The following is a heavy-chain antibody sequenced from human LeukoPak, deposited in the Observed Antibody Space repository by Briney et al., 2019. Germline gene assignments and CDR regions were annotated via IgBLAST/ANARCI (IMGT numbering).Heavy chain of an antibody. Sequence: GASVKVSCKASGGTFSSYAISWVRQAPGQGLEWMGRIIPILGIANYAQKFQGRVTITADKSTSTAYMELSSLRSEDTAVYYRARDSIYYGSGMNWFDPWGQGTLVTVSS. D-gene: IGHD3-10*01. CDR3: ARDSIYYGSGMNWFDP. V-gene: IGHV1-69*04. CDR2: IIPILGIA. CDR1: GGTFSSYA. J-gene: IGHJ5*02.